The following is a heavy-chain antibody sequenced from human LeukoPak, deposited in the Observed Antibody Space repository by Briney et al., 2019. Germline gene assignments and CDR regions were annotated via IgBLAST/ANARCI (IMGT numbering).Heavy chain of an antibody. V-gene: IGHV3-23*01. J-gene: IGHJ4*02. CDR2: IRGSGGVT. Sequence: GGSLRLSCAASGFSFSDYAMSWVRQAPGKGLEWVSAIRGSGGVTYHAESVKGRFTISRDNSKNTLYLQMNSLRAEDTAVYYCAKDKYTIQRNFFDYWGQGTLVTVSS. CDR1: GFSFSDYA. D-gene: IGHD2-2*02. CDR3: AKDKYTIQRNFFDY.